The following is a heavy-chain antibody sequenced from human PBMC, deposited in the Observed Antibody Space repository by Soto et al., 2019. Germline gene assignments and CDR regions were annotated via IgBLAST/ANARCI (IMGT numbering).Heavy chain of an antibody. V-gene: IGHV3-23*01. CDR3: AKKVNSGPGSQYFDY. D-gene: IGHD3-10*01. J-gene: IGHJ4*02. CDR2: ITGSGADT. CDR1: GFRFSDYA. Sequence: GGSLRLSCAVSGFRFSDYAMAWVRQAPGKGLEYVSSITGSGADTYYAQSVRGRFTIYRDISKNTLFLQMNSLRAEDTAIYYCAKKVNSGPGSQYFDYWGQGTLVTVSS.